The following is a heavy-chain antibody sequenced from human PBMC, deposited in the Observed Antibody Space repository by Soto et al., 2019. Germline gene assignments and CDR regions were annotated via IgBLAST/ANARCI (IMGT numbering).Heavy chain of an antibody. CDR3: ARLPDYYDSSGYXLQTHNPKAYYYYGMDV. CDR2: INAGNGNT. CDR1: GYTFTSYA. J-gene: IGHJ6*02. Sequence: ASVKVSCKGSGYTFTSYAMHWVRQAPGQRLEWMGWINAGNGNTKYSQKFQGRVTITRDTSASTAYMELSSLRSEDTAVYYCARLPDYYDSSGYXLQTHNPKAYYYYGMDVWGQGTTVTVSS. V-gene: IGHV1-3*01. D-gene: IGHD3-22*01.